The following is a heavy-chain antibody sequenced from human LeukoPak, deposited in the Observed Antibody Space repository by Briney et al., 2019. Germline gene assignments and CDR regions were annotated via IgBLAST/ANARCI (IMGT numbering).Heavy chain of an antibody. Sequence: SETLSLXCTVSGGSISSYYWSWIRQPPGKGLEWVGYIYYSGSTNYNPSLKSRVTISVDTSKNQFSLKLSSVTAADTAVYYCARAPGYCSSTSCYFFGAFDIWGQGTMVTVSS. CDR2: IYYSGST. D-gene: IGHD2-2*01. CDR1: GGSISSYY. J-gene: IGHJ3*02. V-gene: IGHV4-59*01. CDR3: ARAPGYCSSTSCYFFGAFDI.